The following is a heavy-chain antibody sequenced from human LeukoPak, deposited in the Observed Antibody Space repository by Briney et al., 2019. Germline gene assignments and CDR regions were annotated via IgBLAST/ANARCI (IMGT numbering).Heavy chain of an antibody. J-gene: IGHJ3*02. Sequence: GASVKVSCKASGGTFSSYAISWVRQAPGQGLEWMGGIIPIFGTANYAQKFQGRVTITADESTSTAYMELSSLRSEDTAVYYCATLYLPSERGTSSRKSDAFDIWGQGTMVTVSS. V-gene: IGHV1-69*01. D-gene: IGHD2-2*01. CDR2: IIPIFGTA. CDR1: GGTFSSYA. CDR3: ATLYLPSERGTSSRKSDAFDI.